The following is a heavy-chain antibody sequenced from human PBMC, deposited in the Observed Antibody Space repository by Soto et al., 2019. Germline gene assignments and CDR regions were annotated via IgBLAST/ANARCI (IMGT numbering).Heavy chain of an antibody. J-gene: IGHJ5*02. CDR1: GGTFSSYA. D-gene: IGHD3-22*01. Sequence: VKVSCKASGGTFSSYAISWVRQAPGQGLERMGGIIPIFGTANYAQKFQGRVTITADESTSTAYMELSSLRSEDTAVYYCARDRGAYYYDSSGPRPENWFDPWGQGTLVTVSS. CDR2: IIPIFGTA. V-gene: IGHV1-69*13. CDR3: ARDRGAYYYDSSGPRPENWFDP.